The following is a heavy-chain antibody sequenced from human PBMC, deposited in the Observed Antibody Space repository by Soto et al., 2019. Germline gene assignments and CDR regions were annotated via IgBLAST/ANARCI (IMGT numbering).Heavy chain of an antibody. CDR1: EDSTFINIAA. Sequence: PSQTLSLTCANSEDSTFINIAAWNCNRKSPSRGLYWIGRTYDRSKWYTYYAVRVKSRMTMNSDTSMILFALQLNSVTPEDTGVDYCARDRGDVAATEFYYLDVWGQGTLVTVSS. J-gene: IGHJ4*02. V-gene: IGHV6-1*01. CDR2: TYDRSKWYT. CDR3: ARDRGDVAATEFYYLDV. D-gene: IGHD6-13*01.